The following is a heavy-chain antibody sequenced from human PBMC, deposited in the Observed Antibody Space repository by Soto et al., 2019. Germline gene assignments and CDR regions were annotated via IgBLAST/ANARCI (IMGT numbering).Heavy chain of an antibody. J-gene: IGHJ6*02. CDR3: ARDGSGYRSRASPMDV. CDR1: GDTFSSYA. D-gene: IGHD3-22*01. Sequence: ASVKVSCKASGDTFSSYAISWVRQAPGQGLEWMGGIIPIFGTANYAQKFQSRVTITADESTSTAYMELSSLRSEDTAVYYCARDGSGYRSRASPMDVWGQGTTVTVSS. V-gene: IGHV1-69*13. CDR2: IIPIFGTA.